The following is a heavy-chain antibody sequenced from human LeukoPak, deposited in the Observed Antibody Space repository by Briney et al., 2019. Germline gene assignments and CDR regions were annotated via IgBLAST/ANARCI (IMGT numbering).Heavy chain of an antibody. J-gene: IGHJ4*02. CDR1: GGSISSYY. D-gene: IGHD3-22*01. CDR2: IYYSGST. CDR3: ARMRYYDSSGFDY. V-gene: IGHV4-59*08. Sequence: SETLSLTCTVSGGSISSYYWSWIRQPPGKGLEWIGYIYYSGSTNYNPSLKSRVTISVDTSKNQFSLKLSSVTAADTAVYYCARMRYYDSSGFDYWGQGTLVTVSS.